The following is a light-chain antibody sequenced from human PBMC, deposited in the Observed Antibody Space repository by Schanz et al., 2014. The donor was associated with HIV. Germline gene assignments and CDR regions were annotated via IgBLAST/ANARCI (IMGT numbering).Light chain of an antibody. V-gene: IGLV1-47*01. CDR3: QSYDNSLSGSV. CDR1: SSNIGSNS. Sequence: QSVLTQPPSASGTPGQRVTISCSGSSSNIGSNSVHWYQHLPGTAPKLLIYRNNQRPSGVPDRFSGSKSGTSASLAISGLRSEDEADYYCQSYDNSLSGSVFGTGTQLTVL. CDR2: RNN. J-gene: IGLJ7*01.